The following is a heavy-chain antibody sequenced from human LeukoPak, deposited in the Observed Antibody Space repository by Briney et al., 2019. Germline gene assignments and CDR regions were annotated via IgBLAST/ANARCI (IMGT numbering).Heavy chain of an antibody. CDR3: ARGSYYDSSGHYYRAPFDY. CDR2: MNPNSGNT. V-gene: IGHV1-8*01. CDR1: GYTFTSYD. J-gene: IGHJ4*02. D-gene: IGHD3-22*01. Sequence: GASVKVSCKASGYTFTSYDINWVRQATGQGLEWMGWMNPNSGNTGYAQKFQGRVTMTRTTSMSTAYMELSSLRSEDTAVYYCARGSYYDSSGHYYRAPFDYWGQGTLVTVSS.